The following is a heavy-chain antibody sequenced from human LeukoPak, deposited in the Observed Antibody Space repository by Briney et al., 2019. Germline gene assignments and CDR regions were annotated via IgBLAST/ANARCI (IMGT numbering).Heavy chain of an antibody. D-gene: IGHD6-19*01. CDR1: GFIFNNYW. J-gene: IGHJ4*02. Sequence: GGSLRLSCEASGFIFNNYWMGWVHQVPGKGLEWVANIHPDGSETSYVDSVKGRFTISRDNAKKSMFLQMNSLRTEETAVYICLRWGLEAGMDYWGQGTLVTVSS. CDR2: IHPDGSET. V-gene: IGHV3-7*01. CDR3: LRWGLEAGMDY.